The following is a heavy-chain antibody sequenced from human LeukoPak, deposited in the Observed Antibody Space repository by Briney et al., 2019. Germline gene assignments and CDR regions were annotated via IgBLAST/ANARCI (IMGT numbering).Heavy chain of an antibody. CDR3: ARASGPFDY. J-gene: IGHJ4*02. D-gene: IGHD3-10*01. Sequence: PGGSLRLSCAASGFTIRTFSMNWVRQAPGKGLEWVSSISSSSKYIYYADSAKGRFTISRDNAKNSLYLQMNSLRAEDTATYYCARASGPFDYWGQGTLVTVSS. V-gene: IGHV3-21*01. CDR2: ISSSSKYI. CDR1: GFTIRTFS.